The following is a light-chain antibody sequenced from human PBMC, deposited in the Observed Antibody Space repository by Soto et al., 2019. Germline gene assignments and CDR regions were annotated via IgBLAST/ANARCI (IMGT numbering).Light chain of an antibody. CDR2: EVS. CDR1: SNDAGGYNY. V-gene: IGLV2-14*01. Sequence: QSVMTQPASESGSPGQSFSISCTGTSNDAGGYNYVSWYHKQSGKAPKIMIHEVSNRSSGVSNRSSGSKSGNPSSLTICGLQAEDEGDYYWRSNTCSRGDVGGIGTKVTAL. J-gene: IGLJ1*01. CDR3: RSNTCSRGDV.